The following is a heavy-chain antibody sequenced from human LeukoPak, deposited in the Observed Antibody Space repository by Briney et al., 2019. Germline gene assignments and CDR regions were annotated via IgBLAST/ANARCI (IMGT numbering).Heavy chain of an antibody. Sequence: AGESLKISCKGSGYSFTSYWIGWVRQMPGKGLEWMGIIYPGDSDTRYGPSFQGQVTISADKSISTAYLQWSSLKASDTAMYYCARHSGSGWYAEYFQHWGQGTLVTVSS. CDR1: GYSFTSYW. D-gene: IGHD6-19*01. V-gene: IGHV5-51*01. J-gene: IGHJ1*01. CDR3: ARHSGSGWYAEYFQH. CDR2: IYPGDSDT.